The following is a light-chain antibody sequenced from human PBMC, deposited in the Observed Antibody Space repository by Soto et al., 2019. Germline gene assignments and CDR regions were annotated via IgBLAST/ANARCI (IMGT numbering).Light chain of an antibody. Sequence: LTQPPSVSGSPGQSVTISCTGTSNDVGGYNYVSWYQQHPGKAPRLMIYDVTKRPSGVPDRFSGSKSDNTASLTISGLQAKDEADYYCCSYAGGYIYVFGTGTKVTVL. CDR3: CSYAGGYIYV. J-gene: IGLJ1*01. V-gene: IGLV2-11*01. CDR2: DVT. CDR1: SNDVGGYNY.